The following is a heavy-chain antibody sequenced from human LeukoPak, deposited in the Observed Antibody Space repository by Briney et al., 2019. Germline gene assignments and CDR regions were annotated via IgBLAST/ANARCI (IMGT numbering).Heavy chain of an antibody. CDR2: IVSTGGST. D-gene: IGHD6-19*01. Sequence: GGSLRLSCAASGFTFSSCAMSWVRQAPGKGLEWVSGIVSTGGSTYYADSVKGRFTISRDNSKSTLSLQMDSLRAEDTAVYYCAKGYSSGWRTYFDYWGQGTLVTVSS. CDR3: AKGYSSGWRTYFDY. J-gene: IGHJ4*02. CDR1: GFTFSSCA. V-gene: IGHV3-23*01.